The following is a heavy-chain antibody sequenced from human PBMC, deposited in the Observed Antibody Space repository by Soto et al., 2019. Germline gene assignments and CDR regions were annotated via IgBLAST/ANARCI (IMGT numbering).Heavy chain of an antibody. Sequence: QVQLVQSGAEVKKPGSSVKVSCKASGGTFSSYAISWVRQAPGQGLEWMGGIIPIFGTANYAQKFQGRVTITADESTSPAYMELSSLRSEDTAVYYCARGIVVVVAAMEHYYYGMEVWGQGTTVTVSS. CDR2: IIPIFGTA. CDR3: ARGIVVVVAAMEHYYYGMEV. J-gene: IGHJ6*02. V-gene: IGHV1-69*01. CDR1: GGTFSSYA. D-gene: IGHD2-15*01.